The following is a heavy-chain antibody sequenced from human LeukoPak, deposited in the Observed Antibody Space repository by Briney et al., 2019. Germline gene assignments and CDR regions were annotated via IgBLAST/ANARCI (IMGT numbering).Heavy chain of an antibody. CDR1: GFTFSSYA. CDR3: AREGYTAYYYFDY. Sequence: PGGSLRLSCAASGFTFSSYAIHWVHQAPGKGLEWVAVISYDGSNKYYADSVKGRFTISRDNSKNTLYLQMNSLRAEDTAVYYCAREGYTAYYYFDYWGQGTLVTVSS. V-gene: IGHV3-30-3*01. CDR2: ISYDGSNK. J-gene: IGHJ4*02. D-gene: IGHD3-16*02.